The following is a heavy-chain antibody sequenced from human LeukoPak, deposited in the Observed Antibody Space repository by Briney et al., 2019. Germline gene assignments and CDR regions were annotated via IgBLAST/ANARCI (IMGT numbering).Heavy chain of an antibody. J-gene: IGHJ4*02. Sequence: IIPILGIANYAQKFQGRVTITADKSTSTAYMELSSLRSEDTAVYYCARSRMMYSSGPGLGYWGQGTLVTVSS. CDR3: ARSRMMYSSGPGLGY. V-gene: IGHV1-69*02. CDR2: IIPILGIA. D-gene: IGHD6-19*01.